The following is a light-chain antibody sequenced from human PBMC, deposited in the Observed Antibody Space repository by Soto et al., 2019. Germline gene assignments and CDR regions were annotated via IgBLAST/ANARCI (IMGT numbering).Light chain of an antibody. CDR1: QSVSSY. CDR3: QQRSNWPRT. Sequence: EIVLTQAPATLSLSPGERATLSCRASQSVSSYLAWYQQKTGQAPRLPIYDASNRATGIPARFSGSGSGTDFTLTISSLEPEDFAVYYCQQRSNWPRTLGQGTRLEIK. J-gene: IGKJ5*01. V-gene: IGKV3-11*01. CDR2: DAS.